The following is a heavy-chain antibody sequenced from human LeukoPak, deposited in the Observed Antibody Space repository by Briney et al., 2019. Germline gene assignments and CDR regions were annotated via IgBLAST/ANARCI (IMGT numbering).Heavy chain of an antibody. V-gene: IGHV4-59*12. CDR2: IYYSGST. Sequence: SETLSLTCTVSGGSISSYYWSWIRQPPGKGLEWIGYIYYSGSTNYNPSLKSRVTISVDTSKNQFSLKLSSVTAADTAVYYCARGVTRGDYYYGMDVWGQGTTVTVSS. J-gene: IGHJ6*02. D-gene: IGHD2-15*01. CDR1: GGSISSYY. CDR3: ARGVTRGDYYYGMDV.